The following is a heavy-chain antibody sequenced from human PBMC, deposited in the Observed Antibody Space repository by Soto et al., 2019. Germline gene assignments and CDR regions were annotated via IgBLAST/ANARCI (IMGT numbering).Heavy chain of an antibody. Sequence: PGESLKISCKGSGYSFAGYWITWVRQMPGKGLEWMGRIDPSDSQTYYSPSFRGHVTISAAKSITTVFLQWSSLRASDTAMYYCASSVLVTSTMNYFDLWGQGTLVTVSS. CDR2: IDPSDSQT. CDR3: ASSVLVTSTMNYFDL. V-gene: IGHV5-10-1*01. D-gene: IGHD2-8*02. CDR1: GYSFAGYW. J-gene: IGHJ4*02.